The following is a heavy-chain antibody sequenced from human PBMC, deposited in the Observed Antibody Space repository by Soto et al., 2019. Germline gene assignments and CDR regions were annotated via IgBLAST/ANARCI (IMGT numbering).Heavy chain of an antibody. D-gene: IGHD3-16*01. Sequence: ASVKVSCKASGYTFTSYGVSWVRQAPGQGLEWMGWISAFNGQTNYIQKVQGRVTLTTEASTSTAYMELRSLRSDDTAVYYCAGGGDYYYGVDVWGQGTTVTVSS. J-gene: IGHJ6*02. CDR1: GYTFTSYG. V-gene: IGHV1-18*01. CDR2: ISAFNGQT. CDR3: AGGGDYYYGVDV.